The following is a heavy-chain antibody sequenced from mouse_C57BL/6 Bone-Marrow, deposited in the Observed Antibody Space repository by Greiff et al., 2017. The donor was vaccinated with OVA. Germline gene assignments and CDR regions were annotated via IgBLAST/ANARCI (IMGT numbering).Heavy chain of an antibody. J-gene: IGHJ2*01. CDR3: TRYDYDVNYFDY. CDR1: GFNIKDDY. V-gene: IGHV14-4*01. CDR2: IDPENGDT. D-gene: IGHD2-4*01. Sequence: EVQLQESGAELVRPGASVKLSCTASGFNIKDDYMHWVKQRPEQGLEWIGWIDPENGDTEYASKFQGQATITEDTSSNTAYLQLSSLTSEDTAVYYCTRYDYDVNYFDYGGQGTTRTVSS.